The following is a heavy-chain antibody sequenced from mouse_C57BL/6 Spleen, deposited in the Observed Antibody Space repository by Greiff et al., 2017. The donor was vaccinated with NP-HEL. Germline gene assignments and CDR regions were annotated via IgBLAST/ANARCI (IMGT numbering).Heavy chain of an antibody. CDR3: ARHDSNYPYYYAMDY. D-gene: IGHD2-5*01. CDR1: GFSLTSYG. J-gene: IGHJ4*01. V-gene: IGHV2-6-1*01. CDR2: IWSDGST. Sequence: VQLKESGPGLVAPSQSLSITCTVSGFSLTSYGVHWVRQPPGKGLEWLVVIWSDGSTTYNSALKSRLSISKDNSKSQVFLKMNSLQTDDTAMYYCARHDSNYPYYYAMDYWGQGTSVTVSS.